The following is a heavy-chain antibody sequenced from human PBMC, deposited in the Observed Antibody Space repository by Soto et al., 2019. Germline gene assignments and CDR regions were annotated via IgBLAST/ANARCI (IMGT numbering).Heavy chain of an antibody. V-gene: IGHV4-30-2*01. CDR1: GGSISSGGYS. J-gene: IGHJ3*02. Sequence: SETLSLTCAVSGGSISSGGYSWSWIRQPPGXGLXXLGYXYXRXXTXXXPSLKSQVTISVDRSKNQFSLKLNSVNAADTAVYYCARGGYYDSSGYGFDIWGQGTMVTV. D-gene: IGHD3-22*01. CDR2: XYXRXXT. CDR3: ARGGYYDSSGYGFDI.